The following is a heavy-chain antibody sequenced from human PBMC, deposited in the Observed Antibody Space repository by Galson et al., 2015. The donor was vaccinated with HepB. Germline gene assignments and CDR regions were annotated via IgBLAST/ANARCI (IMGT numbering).Heavy chain of an antibody. Sequence: LSLTCTVSGGSISSGSYYWSWIRQPAGKGLEWIGRIYSSGSTNYNPSLKSRVTMSVDTSKNQFSLKLSSVTAADTAVYYCARGDERGTFDYWGQGTLVTVSS. V-gene: IGHV4-61*02. CDR3: ARGDERGTFDY. J-gene: IGHJ4*02. CDR2: IYSSGST. CDR1: GGSISSGSYY. D-gene: IGHD1-1*01.